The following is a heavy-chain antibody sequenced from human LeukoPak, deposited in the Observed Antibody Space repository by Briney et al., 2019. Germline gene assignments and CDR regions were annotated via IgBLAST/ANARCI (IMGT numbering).Heavy chain of an antibody. D-gene: IGHD2-21*02. J-gene: IGHJ4*02. V-gene: IGHV3-23*01. CDR2: ISGSGGST. CDR1: GFTVSSNY. CDR3: AKGDWSSFDF. Sequence: GGSLRLSCAASGFTVSSNYMTWLRQAPGKGLEWVSAISGSGGSTHYADSVKGRFTISRDNSKNTLYLQMNSLRAEDTAVYYCAKGDWSSFDFWGQGSLVTVSS.